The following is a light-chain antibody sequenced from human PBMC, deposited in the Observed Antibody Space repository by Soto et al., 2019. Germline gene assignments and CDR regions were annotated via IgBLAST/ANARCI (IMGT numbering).Light chain of an antibody. J-gene: IGKJ4*01. CDR2: LGS. Sequence: DIVMTQSPLSQPVTPGESASISCRSSQSLLHSNGYNYLDWYLQKPGQSPQLLIYLGSNRASGVPDRFSGSGSGTDFTLKISRVEAEDVGVYYCMQALQTLLTFGGGTKVEIK. CDR3: MQALQTLLT. CDR1: QSLLHSNGYNY. V-gene: IGKV2-28*01.